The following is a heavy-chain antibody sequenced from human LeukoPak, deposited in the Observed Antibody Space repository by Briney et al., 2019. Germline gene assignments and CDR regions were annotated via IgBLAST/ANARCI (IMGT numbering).Heavy chain of an antibody. V-gene: IGHV4-39*07. CDR2: IYYSGST. CDR1: GGSISSSSYY. CDR3: AGAAVTPQGFDY. Sequence: SETLSLTCTVSGGSISSSSYYWGWIRQPPGKGLEWIGSIYYSGSTYYNPSLKSRVTISVDTSKNQFSLKLSSVTAADTAVYYCAGAAVTPQGFDYWGQGTLVTVSS. D-gene: IGHD6-19*01. J-gene: IGHJ4*02.